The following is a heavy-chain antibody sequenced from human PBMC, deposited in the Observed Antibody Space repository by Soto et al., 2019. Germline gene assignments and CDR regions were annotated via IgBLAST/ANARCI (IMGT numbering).Heavy chain of an antibody. CDR2: TRNSGGA. Sequence: QVQLQESGPGLVKPSGTLSLTCAVSSGSVFSSNWWSWVRLPPGKGLEWIGETRNSGGANYNPSLKSRVTLTVGRARNPLFLELSSVTPAAPALYYCASHLIMAGKPGLDPRGLGTLVTVSS. J-gene: IGHJ5*02. D-gene: IGHD3-16*01. V-gene: IGHV4-4*02. CDR3: ASHLIMAGKPGLDP. CDR1: SGSVFSSNW.